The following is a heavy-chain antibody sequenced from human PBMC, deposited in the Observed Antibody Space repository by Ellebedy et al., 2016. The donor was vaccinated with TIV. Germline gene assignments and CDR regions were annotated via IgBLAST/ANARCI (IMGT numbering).Heavy chain of an antibody. D-gene: IGHD2-2*01. CDR2: IIPIFGTA. CDR3: AREEGDIVVVPAAPYYYYGMDV. J-gene: IGHJ6*02. Sequence: SVKVSXXASGGTFSSYAISWVRQAPGQGLEWMGGIIPIFGTANYAQKFQGRVTITADESTSTAYMELSGLRSEDTAVYYCAREEGDIVVVPAAPYYYYGMDVWGQGTTVTVSS. V-gene: IGHV1-69*13. CDR1: GGTFSSYA.